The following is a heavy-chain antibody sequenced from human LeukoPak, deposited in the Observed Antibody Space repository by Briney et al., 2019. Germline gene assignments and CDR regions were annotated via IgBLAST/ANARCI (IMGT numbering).Heavy chain of an antibody. CDR3: ARYDSSGASLMDV. CDR1: GGSISSNNYY. D-gene: IGHD3-22*01. CDR2: LYHTGSA. V-gene: IGHV4-39*01. Sequence: PSETLSLTCTVSGGSISSNNYYWGWIRQPPGKGLEWIGSLYHTGSAYYNPSLKSRVTISVDTSKNQFSLKLSSVTAADTAVYYCARYDSSGASLMDVWGKGTTVTISS. J-gene: IGHJ6*04.